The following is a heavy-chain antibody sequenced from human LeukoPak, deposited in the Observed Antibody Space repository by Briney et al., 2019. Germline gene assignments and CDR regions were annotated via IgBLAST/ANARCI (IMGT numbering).Heavy chain of an antibody. D-gene: IGHD1-26*01. CDR3: AREGVGAIDAFDI. CDR2: INPNSGGT. V-gene: IGHV1-2*02. CDR1: GYTFTGYY. Sequence: ASVRVSCKASGYTFTGYYMHWVRQAPGQGLEWMGWINPNSGGTNYAQKFQGRVTMTRDTSISTAYMELSRLRSDDTAVYYCAREGVGAIDAFDIWGQGTMVTVSS. J-gene: IGHJ3*02.